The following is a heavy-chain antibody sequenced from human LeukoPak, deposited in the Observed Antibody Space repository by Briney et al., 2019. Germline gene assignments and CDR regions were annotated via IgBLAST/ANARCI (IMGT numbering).Heavy chain of an antibody. Sequence: PGRSLGLSCAASGFTFDDYAMHWVRQAPGKGLEWVSSISWNSGRMDYADSVKGRFTISRDNAKNSLYLQMNSLRVEDMALYYCAKDVNYSPSGTFDYWGQGTLVTVSS. CDR2: ISWNSGRM. J-gene: IGHJ4*02. D-gene: IGHD3-10*01. CDR3: AKDVNYSPSGTFDY. CDR1: GFTFDDYA. V-gene: IGHV3-9*03.